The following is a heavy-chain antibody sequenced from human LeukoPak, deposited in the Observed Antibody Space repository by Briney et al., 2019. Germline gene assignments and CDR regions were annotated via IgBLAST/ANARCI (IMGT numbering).Heavy chain of an antibody. CDR1: GYTFAKYW. CDR3: AKAGYCSGGRCYSNNWFDP. D-gene: IGHD2-15*01. Sequence: GESLKISCQASGYTFAKYWIGWVRQMPGKGLEWMGIIYPGDSDTRYSPSFQGQVTISADKSISTAYLQWSSLKASDTAMYYCAKAGYCSGGRCYSNNWFDPWGQGTLVTVSS. J-gene: IGHJ5*02. V-gene: IGHV5-51*01. CDR2: IYPGDSDT.